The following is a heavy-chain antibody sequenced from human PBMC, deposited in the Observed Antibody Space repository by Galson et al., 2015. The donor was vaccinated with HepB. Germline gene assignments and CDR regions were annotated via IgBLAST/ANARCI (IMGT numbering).Heavy chain of an antibody. CDR3: ARAHYGSGSYPTPNYYGMDV. CDR1: GYTFTGYY. CDR2: INPNSGGT. D-gene: IGHD3-10*01. Sequence: SVKVSCKASGYTFTGYYMHWVRQAPGQGLEWMGWINPNSGGTSYAQKFQGWVTMTRDTSISTAYMELSRLRSDDTAVYYCARAHYGSGSYPTPNYYGMDVWGQGTTVTVSS. V-gene: IGHV1-2*04. J-gene: IGHJ6*02.